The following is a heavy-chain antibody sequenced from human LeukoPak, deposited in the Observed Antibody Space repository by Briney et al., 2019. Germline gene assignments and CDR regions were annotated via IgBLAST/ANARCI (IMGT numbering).Heavy chain of an antibody. J-gene: IGHJ4*02. CDR2: ISGSGDDT. CDR1: GFTFSSYA. CDR3: AKDGGPSSSGSQFFNY. V-gene: IGHV3-23*01. Sequence: PGGSLRLSCAASGFTFSSYAMSWVRQAPGKGLEWVSTISGSGDDTYYADSVKGRFTISRDSSKNTLYLQMNSLRVEDTAVYSCAKDGGPSSSGSQFFNYWGQGALVTVSS. D-gene: IGHD1-26*01.